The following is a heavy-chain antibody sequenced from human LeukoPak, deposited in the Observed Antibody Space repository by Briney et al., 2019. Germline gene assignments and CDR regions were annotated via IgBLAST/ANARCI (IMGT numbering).Heavy chain of an antibody. D-gene: IGHD1-26*01. CDR2: ISGSGGST. CDR3: AKRGDSGSYHYYYYGMDV. J-gene: IGHJ6*02. Sequence: GASLRLSCAASGFTFSSYAMSWVRQAPGKGLEWVSAISGSGGSTYYADSVKGRFTISRDNSKNTLYLQMNSLRAEDTAVYYCAKRGDSGSYHYYYYGMDVWGQGTTVTVSS. V-gene: IGHV3-23*01. CDR1: GFTFSSYA.